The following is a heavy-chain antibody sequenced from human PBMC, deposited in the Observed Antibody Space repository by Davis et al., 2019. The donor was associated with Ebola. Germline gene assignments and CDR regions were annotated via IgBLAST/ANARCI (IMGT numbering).Heavy chain of an antibody. CDR2: ISGSGGST. CDR1: GFTFSSYA. Sequence: PGGSLRLSCAASGFTFSSYAMSWVRQAPGKGLEWVSAISGSGGSTYYADSVKGRFTISRDNSKNTLYLQMNSLRTEDTALYYCAKDPNYYGSKIQPKYYYYGMDVWGQGTTVTVSS. D-gene: IGHD3-10*01. CDR3: AKDPNYYGSKIQPKYYYYGMDV. J-gene: IGHJ6*02. V-gene: IGHV3-23*01.